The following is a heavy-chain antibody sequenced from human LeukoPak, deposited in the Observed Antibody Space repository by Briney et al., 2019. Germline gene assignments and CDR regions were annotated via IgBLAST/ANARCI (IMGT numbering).Heavy chain of an antibody. D-gene: IGHD3-22*01. CDR3: AKVFRITMIVVPPEYYFDY. J-gene: IGHJ4*02. CDR1: GFTFSSYA. CDR2: ISGSGGST. Sequence: PGGSLRLSCAASGFTFSSYAMSWVRHAPGKGLEWVSAISGSGGSTYYADSVKGRFTISRDNSKNTLYLQMNSLRAEDTAVYYCAKVFRITMIVVPPEYYFDYWGQGTLVTVSS. V-gene: IGHV3-23*01.